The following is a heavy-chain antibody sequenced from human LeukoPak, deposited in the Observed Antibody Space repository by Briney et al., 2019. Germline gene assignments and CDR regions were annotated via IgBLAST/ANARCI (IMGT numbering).Heavy chain of an antibody. CDR2: ISSSGSTI. Sequence: GGSLRLSCAASGFTFSNYEVNWVRQAPGKGLEWVSHISSSGSTINYADSVKGRFTISRDNAKKSLHLQMNSLRVEDTAVYYCATRRGYYWGQGTLVTVSS. CDR3: ATRRGYY. J-gene: IGHJ4*02. V-gene: IGHV3-48*03. CDR1: GFTFSNYE.